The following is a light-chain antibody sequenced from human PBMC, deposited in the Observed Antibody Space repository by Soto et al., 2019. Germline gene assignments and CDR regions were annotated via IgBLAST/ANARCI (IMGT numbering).Light chain of an antibody. CDR3: QHYNSYSEA. CDR2: KAS. J-gene: IGKJ1*01. CDR1: QTISSW. Sequence: DIQMTQSPSTLSGSVGDRVTITCRASQTISSWLAWYQQKPGKAPKLLIYKASTLKSGVPSRFSGSGFGTEFPLTISSLQPDDFETYYCQHYNSYSEAFGQGTKVELK. V-gene: IGKV1-5*03.